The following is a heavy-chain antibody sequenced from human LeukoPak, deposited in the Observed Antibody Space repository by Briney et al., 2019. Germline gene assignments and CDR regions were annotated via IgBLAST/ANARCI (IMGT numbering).Heavy chain of an antibody. Sequence: GGSLRLSCAASGFTFSSYWMSWVRQAPGKGLEWVANIKQDGSEKYYVDSVEGRFTISRDNAKNSLYLQMNSLRAEDTAVYYCARVLSITIFGVVPAYFDYWGQGTLVTVSS. V-gene: IGHV3-7*01. D-gene: IGHD3-3*01. J-gene: IGHJ4*02. CDR1: GFTFSSYW. CDR3: ARVLSITIFGVVPAYFDY. CDR2: IKQDGSEK.